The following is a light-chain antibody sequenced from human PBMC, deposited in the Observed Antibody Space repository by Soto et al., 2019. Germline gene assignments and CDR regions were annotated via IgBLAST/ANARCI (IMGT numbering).Light chain of an antibody. Sequence: QSVLTQPASVSGSPGQSITISCSGTSSDVGTYNLVSWYQRYPGKAPRLMIYEVTKRPSGVSNRFSGSKSGNTASLTISGLQPEDEADYYCCSYAGSSSSIFGTGTKVTGL. J-gene: IGLJ1*01. CDR2: EVT. CDR1: SSDVGTYNL. CDR3: CSYAGSSSSI. V-gene: IGLV2-23*02.